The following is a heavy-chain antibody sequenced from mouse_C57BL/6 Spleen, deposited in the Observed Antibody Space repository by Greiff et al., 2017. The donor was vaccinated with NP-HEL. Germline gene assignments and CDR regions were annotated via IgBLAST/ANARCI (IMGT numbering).Heavy chain of an antibody. CDR1: GYTFTKYT. Sequence: VKLMESGAELVKPGASVKLSCKASGYTFTKYTIHWVKQRPGQGLEWIGWFYPGSGSIKYNEKFKDKATLTADKSSSTVYMELSRLTSEDSAVYFCARHEDYYGSSPGFAYWGQGTLVTVSA. CDR3: ARHEDYYGSSPGFAY. J-gene: IGHJ3*01. D-gene: IGHD1-1*01. V-gene: IGHV1-62-2*01. CDR2: FYPGSGSI.